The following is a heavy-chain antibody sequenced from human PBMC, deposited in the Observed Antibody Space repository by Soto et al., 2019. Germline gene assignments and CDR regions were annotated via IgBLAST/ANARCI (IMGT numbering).Heavy chain of an antibody. Sequence: EVQLVESGGGLVQPGGSLRLSCAASGFTFSSYSMNWVRQAPGKGLEWVSYISSSSSTIYYADSVKGRFTISRDNAKNSLYLQMNSLRAEDTAVYYCASARDVRGVNFDYWGQGTLVTVSS. CDR3: ASARDVRGVNFDY. CDR2: ISSSSSTI. CDR1: GFTFSSYS. D-gene: IGHD3-10*02. J-gene: IGHJ4*02. V-gene: IGHV3-48*01.